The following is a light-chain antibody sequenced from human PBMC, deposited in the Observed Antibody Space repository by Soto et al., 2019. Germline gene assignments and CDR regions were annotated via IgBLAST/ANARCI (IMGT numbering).Light chain of an antibody. CDR1: ETVSITY. Sequence: VLTQSPGTLSLAPGESATVSCRASETVSITYLTWYQQKPGQAPRLLIFGASKRATRIPDRFSGSGSGRAFTLTISALEPEDFAVYYCQQYGSSPLISFGQGTRLEIK. CDR3: QQYGSSPLIS. V-gene: IGKV3-20*01. J-gene: IGKJ5*01. CDR2: GAS.